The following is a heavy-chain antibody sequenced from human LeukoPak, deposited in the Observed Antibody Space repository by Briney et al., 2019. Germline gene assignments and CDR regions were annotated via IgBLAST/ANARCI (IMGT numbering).Heavy chain of an antibody. D-gene: IGHD1-14*01. CDR3: VRQPGGTAAFDI. CDR2: SHNSAET. V-gene: IGHV4-59*08. Sequence: SETLSLTCTLSGDSMTNYYWSWVRQPPGKGLEWIAYSHNSAETKYNPSLESRITISVDTSKSQLSLNLRSVTAADTAMYYCVRQPGGTAAFDIWGQGTTVTVSA. J-gene: IGHJ3*02. CDR1: GDSMTNYY.